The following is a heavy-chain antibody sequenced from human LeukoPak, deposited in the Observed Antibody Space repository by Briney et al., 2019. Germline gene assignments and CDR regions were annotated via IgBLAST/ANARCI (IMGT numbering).Heavy chain of an antibody. CDR2: IYYSGST. CDR3: PTLQLRPWAFDY. D-gene: IGHD1-7*01. V-gene: IGHV4-30-4*01. J-gene: IGHJ4*02. CDR1: GGSISSGDYY. Sequence: SETLSLTCTVSGGSISSGDYYWSWIRQPPGKGLEWIGYIYYSGSTYYNPSLKSRVTISVDTSKNQFSLKLSSVTAADTAVYYCPTLQLRPWAFDYWGQGTLVTVSS.